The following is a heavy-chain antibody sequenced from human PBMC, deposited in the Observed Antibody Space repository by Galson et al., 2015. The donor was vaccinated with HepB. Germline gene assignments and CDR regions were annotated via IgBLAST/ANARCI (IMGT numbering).Heavy chain of an antibody. CDR3: ARENYYDSSGYYGY. Sequence: SLRLSCAASGFTFSSYWMSWVRQAPGKGLEWVANIKQDGSEKYYVDSVKGRFTISRDNAKNSLYLQMNSLRAEDTAVYYCARENYYDSSGYYGYWGQGTLVTVSS. CDR2: IKQDGSEK. CDR1: GFTFSSYW. J-gene: IGHJ4*02. D-gene: IGHD3-22*01. V-gene: IGHV3-7*03.